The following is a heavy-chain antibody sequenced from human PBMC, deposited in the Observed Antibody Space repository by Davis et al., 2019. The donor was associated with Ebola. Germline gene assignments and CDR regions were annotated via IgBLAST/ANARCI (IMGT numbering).Heavy chain of an antibody. V-gene: IGHV1-69*04. J-gene: IGHJ5*02. CDR2: IIPMLGIA. D-gene: IGHD2-2*02. Sequence: SVKVSCKASGGTFSSYAISWVRQAPGQGLEWMGRIIPMLGIANYAQKFQGRVTMTTDTSTSTAYMELRSLRSDDTAVYYCARVWGAVVVPAAIAGWFDPWGQGTLVTVSS. CDR3: ARVWGAVVVPAAIAGWFDP. CDR1: GGTFSSYA.